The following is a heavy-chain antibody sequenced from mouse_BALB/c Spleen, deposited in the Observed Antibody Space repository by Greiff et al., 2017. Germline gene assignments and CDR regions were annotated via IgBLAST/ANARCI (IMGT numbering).Heavy chain of an antibody. Sequence: VQLQQSGAELVRPGSSVKISCKASGFAFSSYWMNWVKQRPGQGLEWIGQIYPGDGDTNYNGKFKGKATLTADKSSSTAYMKLSSLTSEDSAVYICAKSEYYGGSGAWFAYWGQGTLVTVSA. V-gene: IGHV1-80*01. CDR1: GFAFSSYW. J-gene: IGHJ3*01. D-gene: IGHD1-1*01. CDR2: IYPGDGDT. CDR3: AKSEYYGGSGAWFAY.